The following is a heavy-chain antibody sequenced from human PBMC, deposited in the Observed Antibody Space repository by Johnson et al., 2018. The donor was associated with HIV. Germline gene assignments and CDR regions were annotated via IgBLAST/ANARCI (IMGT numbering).Heavy chain of an antibody. CDR2: ISWNSGSI. Sequence: EVQVVESGGGLVQPGRSLRLSCAASGFTFDDYAMHWVRQAPGKGLEWVSGISWNSGSIGYADSVKGRFTISRDNAKNSLYLQMNSLRTEDTAEYYCAKDFRPNDALDIWGQGTMVTVAS. CDR3: AKDFRPNDALDI. V-gene: IGHV3-9*01. CDR1: GFTFDDYA. J-gene: IGHJ3*02.